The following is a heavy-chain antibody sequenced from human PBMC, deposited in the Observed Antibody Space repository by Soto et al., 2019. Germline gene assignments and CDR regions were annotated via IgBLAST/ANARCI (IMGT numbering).Heavy chain of an antibody. Sequence: SETLSLTCAVYGGSFSGYYWSWIRQPPGKGLEWIGEINHSGSTNYNPSLKSRVTISVDTSKNQFSLKLSSVTAADTAVYYCAGGGFLAEILDYWGQGPLVTVSS. CDR2: INHSGST. J-gene: IGHJ4*02. CDR3: AGGGFLAEILDY. V-gene: IGHV4-34*01. D-gene: IGHD2-15*01. CDR1: GGSFSGYY.